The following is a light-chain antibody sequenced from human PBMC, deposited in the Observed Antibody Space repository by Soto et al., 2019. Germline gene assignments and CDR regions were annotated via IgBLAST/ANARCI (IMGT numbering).Light chain of an antibody. CDR3: SSYAGSNIV. J-gene: IGLJ1*01. CDR2: EVS. Sequence: QSVLTQPPSASGSPGQSVTISCTGTSSDVGGYNYVSWYQQHPGKAPKLMIYEVSKRPSGVPDRFSGSKSGNTASLTVSGVQAEDEADYYCSSYAGSNIVFGTGTKLTVL. CDR1: SSDVGGYNY. V-gene: IGLV2-8*01.